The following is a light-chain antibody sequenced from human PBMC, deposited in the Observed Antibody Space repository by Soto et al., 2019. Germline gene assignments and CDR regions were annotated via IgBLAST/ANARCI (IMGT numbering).Light chain of an antibody. CDR1: SFNIGDNY. J-gene: IGLJ2*01. V-gene: IGLV1-51*01. Sequence: QSVLTQPPSVSAAPGQTVTISCSGGSFNIGDNYVSWYQQLPGTAPKLLIYDNNKRPSGIPDRFSGSKSGTSATLDISGLQTGDEADYYCGSWGTSLSGIIFGGGTKLTVL. CDR2: DNN. CDR3: GSWGTSLSGII.